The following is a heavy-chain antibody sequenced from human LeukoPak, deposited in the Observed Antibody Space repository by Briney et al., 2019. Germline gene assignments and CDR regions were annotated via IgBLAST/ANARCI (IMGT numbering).Heavy chain of an antibody. D-gene: IGHD3-22*01. V-gene: IGHV4-59*08. Sequence: SETLSLTCTVSGGSVSNYYWSWIRQPPGKGLEWIGYVHYSGDTNHNPSFRGRVTISVNTSKTQFSLKLSSVTAADTAVYYCARDSSGYANYYYYGMDVWGQGTTVTVSS. CDR1: GGSVSNYY. J-gene: IGHJ6*02. CDR3: ARDSSGYANYYYYGMDV. CDR2: VHYSGDT.